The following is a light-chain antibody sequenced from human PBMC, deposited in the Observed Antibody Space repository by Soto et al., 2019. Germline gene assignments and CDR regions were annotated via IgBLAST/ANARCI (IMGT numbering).Light chain of an antibody. V-gene: IGKV1-5*01. Sequence: DIQMTQSPSTLSASVGDRVTITCRASQSISSWLAWYQQKPGKAPKLLIYDASSLESGVPSGFSGSGSGTEFTLTISRLEPEDFAVYYCQQYGSSPTFGQGTRLEIK. CDR2: DAS. CDR3: QQYGSSPT. J-gene: IGKJ5*01. CDR1: QSISSW.